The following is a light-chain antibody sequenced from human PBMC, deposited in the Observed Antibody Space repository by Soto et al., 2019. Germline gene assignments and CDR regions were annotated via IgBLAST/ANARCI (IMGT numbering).Light chain of an antibody. CDR1: QSVTNY. J-gene: IGKJ4*02. CDR3: QQYGSSPWT. Sequence: IVLTQSPATLSLSPGERATLSCRASQSVTNYLAWYQQKPDQAPRLLIYGASSRATGIPDRFSGSGSGTDFSLTISRLEPEDFAVYHCQQYGSSPWTFGGGTKVDIK. V-gene: IGKV3-20*01. CDR2: GAS.